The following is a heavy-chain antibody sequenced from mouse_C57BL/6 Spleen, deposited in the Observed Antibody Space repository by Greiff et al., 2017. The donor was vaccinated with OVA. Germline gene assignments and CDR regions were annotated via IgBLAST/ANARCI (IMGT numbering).Heavy chain of an antibody. D-gene: IGHD1-1*01. CDR1: GFTFSDYG. J-gene: IGHJ4*01. CDR3: ARAYGGDY. CDR2: ISSGSSTI. Sequence: EVHLVESGGGLVKPGGSLKLSCAASGFTFSDYGMHWVRQAPEKGLEWVAYISSGSSTIYYADTVKGRFTISRDNAKNTLFLQMTSLRSEDTAMYYCARAYGGDYWGQGTSVTVSS. V-gene: IGHV5-17*01.